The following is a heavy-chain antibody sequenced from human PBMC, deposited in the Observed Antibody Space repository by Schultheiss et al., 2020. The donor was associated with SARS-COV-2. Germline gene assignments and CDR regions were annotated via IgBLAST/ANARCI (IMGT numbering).Heavy chain of an antibody. Sequence: SVKVSCKASGYTFTGYYMHWVRQAPGQGLEWMGGIIPIFGTANYAQKFQGRVTITADESTSTAYMELSSLRSEDTAVYYCAPDHLGYCSGGSCYSRMGYWGQGTLVTVSS. CDR1: GYTFTGYY. V-gene: IGHV1-69*13. D-gene: IGHD2-15*01. CDR2: IIPIFGTA. J-gene: IGHJ4*02. CDR3: APDHLGYCSGGSCYSRMGY.